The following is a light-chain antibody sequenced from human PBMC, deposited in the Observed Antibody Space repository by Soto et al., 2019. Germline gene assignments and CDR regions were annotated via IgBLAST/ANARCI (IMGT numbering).Light chain of an antibody. J-gene: IGLJ2*01. CDR3: SSYTSTSPVL. V-gene: IGLV2-14*01. CDR1: SSDVGAYNL. CDR2: EVS. Sequence: QSALTQPASVSGSPGQSITISCTGTSSDVGAYNLVSWYQHHPGKAPKFMMYEVSYRPSGVSNRFSGSKSGNTASLTISGLQAEDEAYYYCSSYTSTSPVLFGGGTKLTVL.